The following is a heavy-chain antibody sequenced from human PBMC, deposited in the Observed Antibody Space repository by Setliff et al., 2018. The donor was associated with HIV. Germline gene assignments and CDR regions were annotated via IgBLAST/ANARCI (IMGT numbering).Heavy chain of an antibody. CDR1: GGSFSGYY. V-gene: IGHV4-34*01. D-gene: IGHD3-22*01. J-gene: IGHJ4*02. CDR3: ARLTTPYYYDSSAYCHPV. CDR2: IKHSGST. Sequence: PSETMSLTCAVYGGSFSGYYWSWSRQPPGKGREWIGEIKHSGSTNYNPSIKSRVTISVDTAKNQFSLKLSSVTAADTAVFYCARLTTPYYYDSSAYCHPVWGQGTLVTVSS.